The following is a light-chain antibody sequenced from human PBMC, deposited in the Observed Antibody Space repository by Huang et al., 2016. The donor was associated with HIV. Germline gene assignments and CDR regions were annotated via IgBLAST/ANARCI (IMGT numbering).Light chain of an antibody. CDR1: QGLLNRNGHNY. V-gene: IGKV2-28*01. J-gene: IGKJ2*01. Sequence: DIVMTQSPLSLYVAPGEPASISCTSSQGLLNRNGHNYVDWYLQKPGQSPQLLIYLASNRAAGVPDRFSGIGSGKNFTLKIGGVEAEDVGVYYCMQALQTPYTFGQGTKLEIK. CDR3: MQALQTPYT. CDR2: LAS.